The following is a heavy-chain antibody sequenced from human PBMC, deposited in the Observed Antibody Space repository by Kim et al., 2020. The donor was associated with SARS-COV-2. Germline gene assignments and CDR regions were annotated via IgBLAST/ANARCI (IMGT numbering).Heavy chain of an antibody. D-gene: IGHD4-17*01. V-gene: IGHV3-48*03. CDR1: GFTFSSYE. J-gene: IGHJ6*02. Sequence: GGSLRLYCAASGFTFSSYEMNWVRQAPGKGLEWVSYISSSGSTIYYAASVKGRFTISRDNAKNSLYLQMNSLRAEDTAVYYCASGPYDYGDPLALYYYGIDGWGQGTTVTVSS. CDR2: ISSSGSTI. CDR3: ASGPYDYGDPLALYYYGIDG.